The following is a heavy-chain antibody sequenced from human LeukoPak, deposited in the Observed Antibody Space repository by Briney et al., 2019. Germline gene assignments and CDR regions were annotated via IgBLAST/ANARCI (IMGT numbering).Heavy chain of an antibody. CDR3: ARDRGDYYDSSGLAFDI. Sequence: PSETLSLTCTVSGVSISSYYWSWIRQPAGKGLEWIGRIYTRGSTNYNPSLKSRVTMSVDTSKNQFSLKLSSVTAADTAVYYCARDRGDYYDSSGLAFDIWGQGTMVTVSS. CDR1: GVSISSYY. D-gene: IGHD3-22*01. CDR2: IYTRGST. V-gene: IGHV4-4*07. J-gene: IGHJ3*02.